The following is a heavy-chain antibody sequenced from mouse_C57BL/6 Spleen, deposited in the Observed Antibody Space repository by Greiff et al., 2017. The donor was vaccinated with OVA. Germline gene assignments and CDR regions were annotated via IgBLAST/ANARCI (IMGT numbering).Heavy chain of an antibody. CDR2: INPSSGYT. CDR3: ASGDWDGFAY. D-gene: IGHD4-1*01. V-gene: IGHV1-7*01. Sequence: ESGAELAKPGASVKLSCKASGYTFTSYWMHWVQQRPGQGLEWIGYINPSSGYTKYNQKFKDQATLTADKSSSTAYMQLSSLTYEDSAVSYCASGDWDGFAYWGQGTLVTVSA. J-gene: IGHJ3*01. CDR1: GYTFTSYW.